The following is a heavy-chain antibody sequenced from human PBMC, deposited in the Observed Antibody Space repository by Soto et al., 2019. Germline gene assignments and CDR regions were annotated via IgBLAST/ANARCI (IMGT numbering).Heavy chain of an antibody. Sequence: KASGYTFTSYYMHWVRQAPGQGLEWMGIINPSGGSTSYAQKYQGRVTMTRDTSTSTVYMELSSLRSEDTALYYCAREFGAVAGRFDYWGQGTLVTVSS. CDR1: GYTFTSYY. CDR2: INPSGGST. V-gene: IGHV1-46*01. CDR3: AREFGAVAGRFDY. D-gene: IGHD6-19*01. J-gene: IGHJ4*02.